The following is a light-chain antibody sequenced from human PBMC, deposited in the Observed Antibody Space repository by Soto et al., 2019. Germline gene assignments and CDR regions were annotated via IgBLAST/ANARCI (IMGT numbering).Light chain of an antibody. Sequence: DIQMTQSPSTLSASVGDRGTITFWASQSISSWLAWYQQKPEKAPKLLIYDASSLESGVPSRVSGRGAGPEFPLTTRSLEPDDFAAYYCHQYNRFWTFGHGTKVDLK. CDR1: QSISSW. V-gene: IGKV1-5*01. CDR3: HQYNRFWT. J-gene: IGKJ1*01. CDR2: DAS.